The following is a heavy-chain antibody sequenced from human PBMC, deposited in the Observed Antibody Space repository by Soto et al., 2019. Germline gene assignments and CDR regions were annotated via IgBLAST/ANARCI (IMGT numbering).Heavy chain of an antibody. V-gene: IGHV4-34*01. D-gene: IGHD2-15*01. CDR3: ARIRNCSGGSCYLSYYYYMDV. J-gene: IGHJ6*03. CDR1: GGSFSGYY. Sequence: SETLSLTCAVYGGSFSGYYWSWIRQPPGKGLEWIGEINHSGSTNYNPSLKSRVTISVDTSKNQFSLKLSSVTAADTAVYYCARIRNCSGGSCYLSYYYYMDVWGKGTTVTV. CDR2: INHSGST.